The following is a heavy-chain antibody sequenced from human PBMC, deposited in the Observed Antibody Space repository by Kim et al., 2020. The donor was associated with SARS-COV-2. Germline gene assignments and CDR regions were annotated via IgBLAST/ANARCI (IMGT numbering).Heavy chain of an antibody. V-gene: IGHV3-74*01. CDR3: VREIAQAGYYYMDV. CDR2: IKTDGSDI. CDR1: GFTFSTYW. J-gene: IGHJ6*03. Sequence: GVSLRLSCAASGFTFSTYWMHWVRQAPGKGLVWVSRIKTDGSDIKYADSVKGRFTASRDNAKNTLFLQMNSLRAEDTAVYYCVREIAQAGYYYMDVWGKGTTVTVSS.